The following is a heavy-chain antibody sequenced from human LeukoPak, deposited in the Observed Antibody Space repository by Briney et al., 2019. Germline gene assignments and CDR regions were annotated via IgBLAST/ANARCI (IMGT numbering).Heavy chain of an antibody. D-gene: IGHD3-16*02. CDR3: IRSLSHLFDN. CDR2: IREDGSEK. CDR1: GFTFSSYW. Sequence: GGSLRLSCAASGFTFSSYWMSWVRQAPGKGLEWVANIREDGSEKYYVDSVKGRFTVSRDNAKKSLYLQMSSLRAEDTAVYYCIRSLSHLFDNWGQGTPVTVSS. J-gene: IGHJ4*02. V-gene: IGHV3-7*03.